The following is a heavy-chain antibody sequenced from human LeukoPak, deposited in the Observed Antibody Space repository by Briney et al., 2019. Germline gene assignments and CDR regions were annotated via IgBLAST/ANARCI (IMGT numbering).Heavy chain of an antibody. CDR3: AREQPAGSTDY. Sequence: GGSLRLSCAASGFIFDYYSMHWFRQAPGKGLEYVSVVSPDGRTTYYTNSVKGRFTISRDNSKNTIYLQMGSLRDDDTAVYYCAREQPAGSTDYWGQGTLVTVSS. CDR2: VSPDGRTT. V-gene: IGHV3-64*01. CDR1: GFIFDYYS. D-gene: IGHD2-2*01. J-gene: IGHJ4*02.